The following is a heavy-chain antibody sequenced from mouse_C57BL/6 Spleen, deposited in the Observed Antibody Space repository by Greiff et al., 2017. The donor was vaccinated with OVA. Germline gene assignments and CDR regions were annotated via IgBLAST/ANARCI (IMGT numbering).Heavy chain of an antibody. V-gene: IGHV1-81*01. CDR1: GYTFTSYG. CDR2: IYPRSGNT. J-gene: IGHJ4*01. CDR3: ARYPSTVVATPYAMDY. Sequence: QVQLQQSGAELARPGASVKLSCKASGYTFTSYGISWVKQRTGQGLEWIGEIYPRSGNTYYNEKLKGKATMTADKSSSTAYMVLRSLTSEDSAVYVFARYPSTVVATPYAMDYWGQGTSVTVSS. D-gene: IGHD1-1*01.